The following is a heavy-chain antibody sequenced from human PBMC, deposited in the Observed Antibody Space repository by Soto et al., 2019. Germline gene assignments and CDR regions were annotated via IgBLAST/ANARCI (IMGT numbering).Heavy chain of an antibody. V-gene: IGHV4-30-4*01. J-gene: IGHJ2*01. CDR1: GASINNNDYY. Sequence: PSENLSLTCTVSGASINNNDYYWRWIRQTPGKGLEWIGYVYYSGTTDYIPSLKSRLSMSIDKSQNQFTLKLNSVTAADTATYYCARMSYFYDKWYFDLWGRGTLVTVSS. CDR2: VYYSGTT. CDR3: ARMSYFYDKWYFDL. D-gene: IGHD3-22*01.